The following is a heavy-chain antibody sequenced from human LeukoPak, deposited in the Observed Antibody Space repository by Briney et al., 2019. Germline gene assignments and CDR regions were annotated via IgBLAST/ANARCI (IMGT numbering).Heavy chain of an antibody. V-gene: IGHV3-7*01. Sequence: GGSLTLSCEASGFTFSGNWMSWVRQAPGKGLEWVASINPDGSQKLYVDSVKGRFTISRDNTKSSLYLQMNSLGAEDTAMYYCAKLLGTATTYDYWGQGTRVTVSS. CDR1: GFTFSGNW. J-gene: IGHJ4*02. CDR3: AKLLGTATTYDY. CDR2: INPDGSQK. D-gene: IGHD5-24*01.